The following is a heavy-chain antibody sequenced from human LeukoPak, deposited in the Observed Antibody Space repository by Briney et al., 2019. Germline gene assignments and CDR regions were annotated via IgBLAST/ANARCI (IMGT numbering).Heavy chain of an antibody. CDR1: GGSFSGYY. Sequence: SSETLSLTCAVYGGSFSGYYWSWIRQPPGKGLEWIGEINHSGSTNYNPSLKSRVTISVDTSKNQFSLKLSSVTAADTAVYYCARGYYDILTSYPLWGQGALVTVSS. J-gene: IGHJ4*02. D-gene: IGHD3-9*01. CDR3: ARGYYDILTSYPL. V-gene: IGHV4-34*01. CDR2: INHSGST.